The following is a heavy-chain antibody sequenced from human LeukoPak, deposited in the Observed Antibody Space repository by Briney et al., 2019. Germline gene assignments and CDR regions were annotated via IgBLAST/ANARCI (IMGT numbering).Heavy chain of an antibody. V-gene: IGHV4-39*01. J-gene: IGHJ4*02. CDR3: ARLPVYSSGWQADF. CDR1: GGSISSSSYY. Sequence: SETLSLTCTVSGGSISSSSYYWGWIRQPPGKGLEWIGMIHYSGRTYYNTSLMSRVTISVDTSKDQFSLELTSVSAADTAVYYCARLPVYSSGWQADFWGQGTLVTVSS. D-gene: IGHD6-19*01. CDR2: IHYSGRT.